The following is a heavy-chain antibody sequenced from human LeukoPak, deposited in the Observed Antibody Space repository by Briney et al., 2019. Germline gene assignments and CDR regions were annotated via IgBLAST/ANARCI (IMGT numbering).Heavy chain of an antibody. V-gene: IGHV4-61*02. Sequence: PSETLSLTCTVSGGSFSSGLYYWTWIRQPAGKGLEWIGRIYTSGSTNYNPSLKSRVTISLDTSKNQFSLKLSSVTAADTAVYYCASSIYYYDSSGYFDWGQGTLVTVSS. CDR3: ASSIYYYDSSGYFD. CDR2: IYTSGST. D-gene: IGHD3-22*01. CDR1: GGSFSSGLYY. J-gene: IGHJ4*02.